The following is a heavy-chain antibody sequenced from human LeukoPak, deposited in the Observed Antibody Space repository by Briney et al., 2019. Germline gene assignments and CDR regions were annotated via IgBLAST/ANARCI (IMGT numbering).Heavy chain of an antibody. CDR2: INPNSGGT. Sequence: GASVKVSCKASGYTFTGYYMHWVRQAPGQGLEWMGWINPNSGGTNYAQKFQGRVTMTRDTSISTAYMELSRLRSDDAAVYYCARAPGPRRPLDYWGQGTLVTVSS. CDR1: GYTFTGYY. CDR3: ARAPGPRRPLDY. J-gene: IGHJ4*02. V-gene: IGHV1-2*02.